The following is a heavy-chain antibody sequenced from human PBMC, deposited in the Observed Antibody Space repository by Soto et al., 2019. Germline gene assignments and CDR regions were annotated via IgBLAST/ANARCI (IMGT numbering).Heavy chain of an antibody. V-gene: IGHV1-18*04. CDR2: ISTYNGNT. CDR3: ARSLFLEWFDDY. D-gene: IGHD3-3*01. CDR1: GYTFTSYG. J-gene: IGHJ4*02. Sequence: EASVKVSCKTSGYTFTSYGISWVRQAPGQGLEWMGWISTYNGNTNYAQKFQGRATMTTDTSTTTAYMELRSLKSDDTAVYYCARSLFLEWFDDYWGQGTLVTVSS.